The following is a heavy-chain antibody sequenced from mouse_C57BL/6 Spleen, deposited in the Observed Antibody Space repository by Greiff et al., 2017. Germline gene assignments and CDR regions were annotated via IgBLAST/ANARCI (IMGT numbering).Heavy chain of an antibody. V-gene: IGHV1-64*01. CDR1: GYTFTSYW. CDR2: IHPTSGST. D-gene: IGHD1-1*01. J-gene: IGHJ4*01. Sequence: QVQLQQPGAELVKPGASVKLSCKASGYTFTSYWMHWVKQRPGQGLEWIGMIHPTSGSTNYNEKFKRKATLTVDKSSSTAYMQLSSLTSEDSAVDNCARGSYGSSYAMDYWGQGTSVTVSS. CDR3: ARGSYGSSYAMDY.